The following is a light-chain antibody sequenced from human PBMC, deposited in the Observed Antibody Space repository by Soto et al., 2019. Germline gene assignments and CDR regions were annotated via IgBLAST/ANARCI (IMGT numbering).Light chain of an antibody. V-gene: IGKV3-20*01. CDR1: QSVDSSY. Sequence: ETVVTQSPVTLSLSPGEGATLSCRASQSVDSSYLAWYQQKPGQAPRLLIHGTSNRASGIPDRFSGSGSGTDFTLTISRLEPEDFAVYYCQQYGTAPYTFGQGTTL. CDR3: QQYGTAPYT. J-gene: IGKJ2*01. CDR2: GTS.